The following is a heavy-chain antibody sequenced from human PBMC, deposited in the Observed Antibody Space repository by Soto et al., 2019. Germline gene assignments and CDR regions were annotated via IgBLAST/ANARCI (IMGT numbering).Heavy chain of an antibody. Sequence: GGSLRLSCAASGFTFSDYYMSWIRQAPGKGLEWVSYISSSGSTIYYADSVKGRFTISRDNAKNSLYLQMNSLRAEDTAVYYCAREGSLRGYSGYDYEYYYYYYMDVWGKGTTVTVSS. V-gene: IGHV3-11*01. CDR2: ISSSGSTI. CDR1: GFTFSDYY. J-gene: IGHJ6*03. CDR3: AREGSLRGYSGYDYEYYYYYYMDV. D-gene: IGHD5-12*01.